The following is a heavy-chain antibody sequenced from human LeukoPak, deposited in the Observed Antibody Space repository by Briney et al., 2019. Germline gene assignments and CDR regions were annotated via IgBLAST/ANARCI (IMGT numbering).Heavy chain of an antibody. Sequence: SETLSLTXTVSGGSISSGSYYWSWIRQPAGKGLEWIGRIYTSGSTNYNPSLKSRVTISVDTSKNQFSLKLSSVTAADTAVYYCARELKEFCSSTSCYAIYYYYMDVWGKGTTVTVSS. CDR1: GGSISSGSYY. CDR2: IYTSGST. CDR3: ARELKEFCSSTSCYAIYYYYMDV. J-gene: IGHJ6*03. V-gene: IGHV4-61*02. D-gene: IGHD2-2*01.